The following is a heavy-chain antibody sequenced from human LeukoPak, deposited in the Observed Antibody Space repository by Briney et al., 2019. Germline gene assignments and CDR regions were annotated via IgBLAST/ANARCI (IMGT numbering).Heavy chain of an antibody. CDR3: ARDQRRDYGDYFYN. CDR2: THYSGSN. V-gene: IGHV4-59*01. D-gene: IGHD3-16*01. J-gene: IGHJ4*02. CDR1: GDSISSYF. Sequence: SETLSLTCTVSGDSISSYFWSWVRQSPGKGLEWVGYTHYSGSNSYNPSLTRRVTISLDTSKNQFYLQLGSVTASDTAFYYCARDQRRDYGDYFYNWGQGTQVTVSS.